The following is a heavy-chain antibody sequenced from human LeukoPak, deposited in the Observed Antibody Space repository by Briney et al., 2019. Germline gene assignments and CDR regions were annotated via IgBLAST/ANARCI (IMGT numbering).Heavy chain of an antibody. CDR2: IWYDGSNK. CDR1: GFTFSSYG. D-gene: IGHD1-26*01. CDR3: ARDRSSLGGSYFR. J-gene: IGHJ4*02. V-gene: IGHV3-33*01. Sequence: PGGSLRLSCAASGFTFSSYGMHWVRQAPGKGLEWVAVIWYDGSNKYYADSVKGRFTISRDNSKNTLYLQMNSLRAEDTAVYYCARDRSSLGGSYFRWGQGTLVTVSX.